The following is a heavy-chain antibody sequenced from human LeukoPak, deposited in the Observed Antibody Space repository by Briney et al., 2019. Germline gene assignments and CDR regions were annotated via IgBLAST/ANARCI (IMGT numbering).Heavy chain of an antibody. CDR3: GKGRGGGFYCSGGFYY. CDR1: GFTFSSYA. CDR2: ISSNGGST. D-gene: IGHD3-10*01. V-gene: IGHV3-64D*06. J-gene: IGHJ4*01. Sequence: GGSLRLSCSASGFTFSSYAMHWVRQAPGKGLEYVSAISSNGGSTYHADSVKGRFTISRDNSKNTLYLQMSSPRAEDTAVYYCGKGRGGGFYCSGGFYYLGQGTL.